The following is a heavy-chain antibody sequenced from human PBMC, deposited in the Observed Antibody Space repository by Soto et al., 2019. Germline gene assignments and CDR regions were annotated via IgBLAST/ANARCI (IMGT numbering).Heavy chain of an antibody. V-gene: IGHV3-21*06. CDR1: GFTFSIYS. D-gene: IGHD3-9*01. CDR3: ARYFDTDIPPGREKYNWFDP. Sequence: EVQLVESGGGLVKPGGSLRLSCAASGFTFSIYSMSWVRQAPGKGLEWVSSMAAITGNKYYADSVKGRFTISRDSPKNALDLQMNSLRVEDTAVYYCARYFDTDIPPGREKYNWFDPWGQGILVTVSA. CDR2: MAAITGNK. J-gene: IGHJ5*02.